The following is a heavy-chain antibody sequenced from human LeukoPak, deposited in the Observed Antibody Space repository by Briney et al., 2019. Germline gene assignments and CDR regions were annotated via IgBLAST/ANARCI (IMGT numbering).Heavy chain of an antibody. CDR3: ARVHSSSLLD. V-gene: IGHV3-7*01. D-gene: IGHD6-13*01. CDR2: INQDGTEK. Sequence: GGSLRLSCAASGFTFSTYFLTWVRQAPGKGLEWVANINQDGTEKHYVDSVKGRFTISRDNAKSSLSLQMNSLRAEDTAVYYCARVHSSSLLDWGQGTLVTVSS. J-gene: IGHJ4*02. CDR1: GFTFSTYF.